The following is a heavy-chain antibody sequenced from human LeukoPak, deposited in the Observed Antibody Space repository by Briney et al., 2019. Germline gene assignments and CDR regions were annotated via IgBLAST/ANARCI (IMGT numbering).Heavy chain of an antibody. CDR2: INHSGST. CDR1: GGSFSGYY. D-gene: IGHD3-10*01. J-gene: IGHJ6*03. V-gene: IGHV4-34*01. Sequence: SETLSLTCAVYGGSFSGYYWSWIRQPPGKGLEWIGEINHSGSTNYNPSLKSRVTISVDTSKNQFSLKLSSVTAADTAVYYCADYGSGSYYNDDYYYMDVWGKGTTVTVSS. CDR3: ADYGSGSYYNDDYYYMDV.